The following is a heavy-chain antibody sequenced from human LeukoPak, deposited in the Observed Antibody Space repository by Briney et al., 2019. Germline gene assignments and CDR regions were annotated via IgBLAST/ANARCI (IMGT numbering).Heavy chain of an antibody. CDR2: IYYSGST. V-gene: IGHV4-59*01. CDR3: AGGPPMGDGSHFVY. D-gene: IGHD2-15*01. J-gene: IGHJ4*02. Sequence: SETLSLTCTVSGGSISSYYWSWIRQPPGKGLEWIGYIYYSGSTNYNPSLKSRVTISVDTSKNQFSLKLRSVTAAATAVDCCAGGPPMGDGSHFVYWGEGALVTVSS. CDR1: GGSISSYY.